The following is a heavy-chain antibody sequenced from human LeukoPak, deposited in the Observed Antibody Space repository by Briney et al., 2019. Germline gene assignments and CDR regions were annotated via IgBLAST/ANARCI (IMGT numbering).Heavy chain of an antibody. CDR3: AREILGLGSYGYEGDAFDI. Sequence: PSETLSLTCTVSGGSISSSSYYWGWIRQPPGKGLEWIGSIYYSGSTYYNPSLKSRVTISVDTSKNQFSLKLSCVTAADTAVYYCAREILGLGSYGYEGDAFDIWGQGTMVTVSS. D-gene: IGHD5-18*01. CDR2: IYYSGST. J-gene: IGHJ3*02. CDR1: GGSISSSSYY. V-gene: IGHV4-39*07.